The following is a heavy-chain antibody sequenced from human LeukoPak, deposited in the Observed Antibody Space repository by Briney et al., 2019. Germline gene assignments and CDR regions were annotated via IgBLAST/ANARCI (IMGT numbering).Heavy chain of an antibody. V-gene: IGHV4-38-2*02. CDR2: IYHSGST. J-gene: IGHJ4*02. CDR3: ARAYYYDSSGYYERWSGESK. Sequence: PSETLSLTCTVSGYSISSGHYWGWIRQPPGKGLEWIGSIYHSGSTYYNPSLKSRVTISVDTSKNQFPLKLSSVTAADTAVYYCARAYYYDSSGYYERWSGESKWGQGTLVTVSS. CDR1: GYSISSGHY. D-gene: IGHD3-22*01.